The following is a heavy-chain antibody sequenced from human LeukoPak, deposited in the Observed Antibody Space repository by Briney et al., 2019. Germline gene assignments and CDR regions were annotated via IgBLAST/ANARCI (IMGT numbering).Heavy chain of an antibody. CDR2: IYYSGST. D-gene: IGHD3-3*01. V-gene: IGHV4-31*03. CDR1: GGSISSGGYY. Sequence: SQTLSLTCTVSGGSISSGGYYWSWIRQHPGKGLEWIGYIYYSGSTYYNPSLKSRVTISVDTSKNQFSLKLSSVTAADTAVYYCARVERSAKRGMDVWGKGPRSPSPQ. J-gene: IGHJ6*01. CDR3: ARVERSAKRGMDV.